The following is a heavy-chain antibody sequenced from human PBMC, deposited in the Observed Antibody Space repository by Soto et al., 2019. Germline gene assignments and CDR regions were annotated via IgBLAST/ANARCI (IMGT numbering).Heavy chain of an antibody. CDR3: ARVKVDWYWYFDL. V-gene: IGHV1-69*01. D-gene: IGHD2-21*01. CDR2: IIPIFGTT. CDR1: GGTFSSYA. J-gene: IGHJ2*01. Sequence: QVQLVQSGAEVKKPGSSVRVSCKASGGTFSSYAISWVRQAPGQGLEWMGGIIPIFGTTNYAQKFQGRVTITADQSTGTAYMELTSLRSEDTAVYYCARVKVDWYWYFDLWGRGTLVTVSS.